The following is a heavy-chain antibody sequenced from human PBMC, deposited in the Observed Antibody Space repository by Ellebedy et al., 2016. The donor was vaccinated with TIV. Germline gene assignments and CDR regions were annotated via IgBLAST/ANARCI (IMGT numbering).Heavy chain of an antibody. CDR3: AKDPYYDSSGYYFSYYYYGMDV. V-gene: IGHV3-30*02. D-gene: IGHD3-22*01. Sequence: GESLKISCAASGFTFSSYGMHWVRQAPGKGLEWVAFIRYDGSNKYYADSVKGRFTISRDNSKNTLYLQMNSLRAEDTAVYYCAKDPYYDSSGYYFSYYYYGMDVWGQGTTVTVSS. J-gene: IGHJ6*02. CDR1: GFTFSSYG. CDR2: IRYDGSNK.